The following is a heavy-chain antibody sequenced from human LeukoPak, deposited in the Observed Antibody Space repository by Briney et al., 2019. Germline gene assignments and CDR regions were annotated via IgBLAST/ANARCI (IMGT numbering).Heavy chain of an antibody. D-gene: IGHD4-17*01. CDR3: ARDLLYGDPSGAFDI. J-gene: IGHJ3*02. CDR2: IIPIFGTA. Sequence: GASVKVSCKASGGTFSSYAISWVRQAPGQGLEWMGGIIPIFGTANYAQKFQGRVTITADESTSTAYMELSSLRSEDTAVYYCARDLLYGDPSGAFDIWGQGTMVTVSS. CDR1: GGTFSSYA. V-gene: IGHV1-69*13.